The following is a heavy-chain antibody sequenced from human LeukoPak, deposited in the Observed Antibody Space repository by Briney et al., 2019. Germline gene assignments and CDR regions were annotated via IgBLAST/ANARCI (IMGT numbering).Heavy chain of an antibody. CDR2: ISSSSSYI. V-gene: IGHV3-21*01. D-gene: IGHD3-22*01. CDR1: GFTFSSYN. Sequence: GGSLRLSCAASGFTFSSYNLNWVRQAPGKGLECVSSISSSSSYIYYADSVKGRFTISRDNAKNSLYLQMNSLRAEDTAVYYCARDAGGYYDSSGYSLLFDYWGQGTLVTVSS. J-gene: IGHJ4*02. CDR3: ARDAGGYYDSSGYSLLFDY.